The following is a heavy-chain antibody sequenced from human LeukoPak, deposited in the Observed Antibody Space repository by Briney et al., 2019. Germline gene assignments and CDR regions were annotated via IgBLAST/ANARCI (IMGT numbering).Heavy chain of an antibody. CDR1: GGSISSSGYY. CDR3: ARHEYSGSYYGLSWFDP. V-gene: IGHV4-39*01. CDR2: IYYSGST. D-gene: IGHD1-26*01. Sequence: AETLPLTCCVSGGSISSSGYYGGWIRQPPGKGREWIASIYYSGSTYYNPSLKSRVTISVETSKNQLSLKLSSLTAADTAVYYWARHEYSGSYYGLSWFDPWGQGTLVTVSA. J-gene: IGHJ5*02.